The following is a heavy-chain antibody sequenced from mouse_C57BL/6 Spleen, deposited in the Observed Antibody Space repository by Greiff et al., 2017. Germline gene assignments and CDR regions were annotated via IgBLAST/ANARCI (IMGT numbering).Heavy chain of an antibody. J-gene: IGHJ4*01. CDR1: GYTFTSYW. D-gene: IGHD1-1*02. Sequence: QVQLQQPGTELVKPGASVKLSCKASGYTFTSYWMHWVKQRPGQGLEWIGNINPSNGGTNYNEKFKSKATLTVAKSSSTAYMQLSSLTSEDSADYYFASWGILWRAMDYWGQGTSVTVSS. V-gene: IGHV1-53*01. CDR2: INPSNGGT. CDR3: ASWGILWRAMDY.